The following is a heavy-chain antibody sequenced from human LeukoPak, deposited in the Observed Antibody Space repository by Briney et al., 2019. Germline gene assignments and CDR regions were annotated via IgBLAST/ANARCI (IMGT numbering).Heavy chain of an antibody. CDR3: ARIVVVAAPIPYYYMDD. CDR2: IYYSGST. V-gene: IGHV4-30-4*08. CDR1: GDSISSGVYF. D-gene: IGHD2-2*01. J-gene: IGHJ6*03. Sequence: SETLSLTCTVSGDSISSGVYFWSWIRQPPGKRLEWIGYIYYSGSTYYNPSLKSRVTISVDTSKNQFSLKLSSVTAADTAVYYCARIVVVAAPIPYYYMDDWGRGTTVTVSS.